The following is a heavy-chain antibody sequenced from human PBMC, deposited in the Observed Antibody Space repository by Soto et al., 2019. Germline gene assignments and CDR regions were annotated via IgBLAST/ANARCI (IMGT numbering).Heavy chain of an antibody. Sequence: PGGSLRLSCAASGFTFSSYWMSWVRQAPGKGLEWVANIKEDGSQKNYVDSVKGRFTISRDNAKKSLYLQMNSLRSEDTAVYYCATEVLRYFDWLPDYYYYGMDVWGQGTTVTVSS. V-gene: IGHV3-7*05. D-gene: IGHD3-9*01. CDR2: IKEDGSQK. J-gene: IGHJ6*02. CDR3: ATEVLRYFDWLPDYYYYGMDV. CDR1: GFTFSSYW.